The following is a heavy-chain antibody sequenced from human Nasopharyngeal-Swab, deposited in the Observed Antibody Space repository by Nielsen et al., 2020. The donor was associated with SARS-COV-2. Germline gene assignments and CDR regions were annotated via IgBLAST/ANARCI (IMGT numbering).Heavy chain of an antibody. CDR1: GGSISIGGYF. J-gene: IGHJ4*02. CDR2: IHYTGNT. CDR3: ARGGVAYNDNTEGLDY. V-gene: IGHV4-31*03. Sequence: LRLSCTVSGGSISIGGYFWSWIRQHPGKGLEWIGYIHYTGNTYYNPSLESRLTISLDTSQNQLSLRLSSVTAADTAVYYCARGGVAYNDNTEGLDYWGRGALVTVSS. D-gene: IGHD3-22*01.